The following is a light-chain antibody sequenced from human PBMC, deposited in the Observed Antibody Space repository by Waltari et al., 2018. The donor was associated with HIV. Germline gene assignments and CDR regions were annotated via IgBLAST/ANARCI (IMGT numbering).Light chain of an antibody. J-gene: IGLJ3*02. CDR1: MSNLGAGSA. V-gene: IGLV1-40*01. CDR2: PNP. CDR3: QSYDASLSGLWV. Sequence: HSTLTQPPSVSGAPGQRITISCAGNMSNLGAGSAVHWYQQFPGSHPKPLIFPNPVRPSGVPDRFSGSKSGPSASLAITGLQTEDEADYDCQSYDASLSGLWVFGGGTRLTVL.